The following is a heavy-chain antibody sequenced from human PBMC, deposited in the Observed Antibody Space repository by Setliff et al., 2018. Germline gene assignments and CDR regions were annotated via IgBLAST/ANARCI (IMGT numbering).Heavy chain of an antibody. Sequence: ASVKVSCKASGYTFTSYAMHWVRQAPGQRLEWMGWINAGNGITKYSQKFQGRVIITRDTSASTAYMELSSLRSEDTAVYYCARGRFSELLWGAFDIWGQGTMVTVSS. CDR2: INAGNGIT. D-gene: IGHD3-10*01. CDR1: GYTFTSYA. CDR3: ARGRFSELLWGAFDI. J-gene: IGHJ3*02. V-gene: IGHV1-3*01.